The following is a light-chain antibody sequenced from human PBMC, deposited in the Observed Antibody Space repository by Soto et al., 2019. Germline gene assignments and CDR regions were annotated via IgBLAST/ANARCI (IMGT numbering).Light chain of an antibody. J-gene: IGLJ3*02. CDR1: SSDVGGYNY. CDR2: DVS. CDR3: CSYKV. V-gene: IGLV2-11*01. Sequence: QSALTQPRSVSGSPGQSVTISCTGTSSDVGGYNYVSWYQQHPGKAPKLMIYDVSKRPSGVPDRFSGSKSGNTASLTISGLQAEDEADYYCCSYKVFGGGTKVTVL.